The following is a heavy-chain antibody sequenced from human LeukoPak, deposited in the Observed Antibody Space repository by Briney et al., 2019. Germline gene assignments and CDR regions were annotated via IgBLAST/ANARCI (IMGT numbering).Heavy chain of an antibody. CDR2: IDSGGST. D-gene: IGHD2-2*01. J-gene: IGHJ3*02. V-gene: IGHV3-53*01. CDR1: GFTVSSNY. CDR3: AREYCSSTSCRSDAFDI. Sequence: PGGSLRLSCAASGFTVSSNYMSWVRQAPGKGLEWVSFIDSGGSTYYAVSVKGRFTISRDNSKNTLYLQMSSLRAEDTAVYYCAREYCSSTSCRSDAFDIWGQGTMVTVSS.